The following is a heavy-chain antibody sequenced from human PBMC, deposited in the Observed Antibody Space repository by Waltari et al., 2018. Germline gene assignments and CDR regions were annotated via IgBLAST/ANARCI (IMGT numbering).Heavy chain of an antibody. J-gene: IGHJ4*02. D-gene: IGHD2-15*01. V-gene: IGHV4-34*01. CDR2: INHSGST. CDR3: ARGLGCSGGSCYYDY. CDR1: GGSFSGYY. Sequence: QVQLQQWGAGLLKPSETLSLTCAVYGGSFSGYYWSWIRQPPGKGLEWIGEINHSGSTNYTPSRKSRVTISVDTSKNQFSLKLSSVTAADTAVYYCARGLGCSGGSCYYDYWGQGTLVTVSS.